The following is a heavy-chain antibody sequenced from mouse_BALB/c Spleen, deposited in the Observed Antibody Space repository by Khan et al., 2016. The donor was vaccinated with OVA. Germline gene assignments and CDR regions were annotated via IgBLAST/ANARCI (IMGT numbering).Heavy chain of an antibody. J-gene: IGHJ2*01. CDR3: ARNREPDYFDY. CDR2: IWAGGST. Sequence: QVQLKQSGPGLVAPSQSLSITCTVSGFSLTSHGVPWVRQPPGKGLEWLGVIWAGGSTNYHLALMSRLSISKDSSKSQIFLKMNSLQTDDTAMYYCARNREPDYFDYWGQGTTLTVSS. CDR1: GFSLTSHG. V-gene: IGHV2-9*02.